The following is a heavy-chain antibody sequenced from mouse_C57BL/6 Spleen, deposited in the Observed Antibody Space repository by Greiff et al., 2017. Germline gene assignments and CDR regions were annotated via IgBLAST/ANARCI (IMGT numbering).Heavy chain of an antibody. J-gene: IGHJ2*01. CDR3: AIERVYYSSSGFDY. CDR1: GYTFTSYW. Sequence: QVQLQQPGAELVKPGASVKLSCKASGYTFTSYWMHWVKQRPGRGLEWIGRIDPNSGGTKYNEKFKSKATLTVDKPSSTAYMQLSSLKSKDSAVYYCAIERVYYSSSGFDYWGQGTTLTVSS. D-gene: IGHD1-1*01. CDR2: IDPNSGGT. V-gene: IGHV1-72*01.